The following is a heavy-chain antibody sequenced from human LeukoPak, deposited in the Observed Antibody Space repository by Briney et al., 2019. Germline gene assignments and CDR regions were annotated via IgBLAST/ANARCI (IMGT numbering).Heavy chain of an antibody. CDR3: ARDLPDYYDSSFPDY. Sequence: ASVKVSCKASGYTFTGHYMHWVRQAPGQGLEWMGWINPNSGGTNYAQKFQGRVTMTRDTSISTAYMELSRLRSDDTAVYYCARDLPDYYDSSFPDYWGQGTLVTVSS. J-gene: IGHJ4*02. CDR2: INPNSGGT. D-gene: IGHD3-22*01. CDR1: GYTFTGHY. V-gene: IGHV1-2*02.